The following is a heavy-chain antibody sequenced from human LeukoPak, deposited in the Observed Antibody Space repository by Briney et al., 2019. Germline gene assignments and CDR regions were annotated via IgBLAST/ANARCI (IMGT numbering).Heavy chain of an antibody. Sequence: GGSLRLSCVTSGFTFSSYSMNWVRQGPGKGLEWVSVISSSGTIVYADSVKGRFTISRDNSKNTLYLQMNSLRAEDTAVYYCAKLIAVAGPRAEYFQHWGQGTLVTVSS. V-gene: IGHV3-48*01. CDR3: AKLIAVAGPRAEYFQH. CDR2: ISSSGTI. D-gene: IGHD6-19*01. CDR1: GFTFSSYS. J-gene: IGHJ1*01.